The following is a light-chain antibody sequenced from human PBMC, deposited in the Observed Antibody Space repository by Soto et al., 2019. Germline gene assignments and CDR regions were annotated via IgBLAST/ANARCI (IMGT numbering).Light chain of an antibody. CDR3: MQATQFPWT. V-gene: IGKV2-24*01. CDR2: KIS. CDR1: QSRVHSDGNTY. Sequence: DLGMTQTPLPSPVALVQPASISCRSSQSRVHSDGNTYLTWLQQRPGQPPRLLLYKISKRFSGVPDRFSGSGAGTAITLKISRVEPEDVGVYYCMQATQFPWTFGQGTKVEIK. J-gene: IGKJ1*01.